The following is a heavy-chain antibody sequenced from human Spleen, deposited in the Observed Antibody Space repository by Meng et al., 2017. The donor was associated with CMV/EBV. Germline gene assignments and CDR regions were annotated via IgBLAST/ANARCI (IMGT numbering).Heavy chain of an antibody. J-gene: IGHJ5*02. V-gene: IGHV4-39*01. Sequence: SETLSLTCTVSGGSISSYYWAWIRQPPGKGLEWIGGIYYSGSTYYNPSLKSRVTISVDTSKNQFSLKLSSVTAADTAVYYCARHTASQSRSWFDPWGQGTLVTVSS. CDR2: IYYSGST. D-gene: IGHD4-17*01. CDR1: GGSISSYY. CDR3: ARHTASQSRSWFDP.